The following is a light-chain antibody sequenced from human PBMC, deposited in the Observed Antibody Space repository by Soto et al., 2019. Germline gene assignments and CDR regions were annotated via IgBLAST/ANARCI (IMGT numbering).Light chain of an antibody. J-gene: IGKJ3*01. CDR1: QGISNY. Sequence: DIQMTQSPSSLSASVGDRVAITCRASQGISNYLAWYQQKPGKVPKLLIYAASTLQSGVPSRFSGSGSGTDFTLTITSLQPVYVATYYCQKYNNAPFTFGPGTKVDIK. CDR2: AAS. CDR3: QKYNNAPFT. V-gene: IGKV1-27*01.